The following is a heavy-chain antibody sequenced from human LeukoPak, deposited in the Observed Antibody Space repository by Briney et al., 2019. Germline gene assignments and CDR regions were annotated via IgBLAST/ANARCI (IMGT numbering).Heavy chain of an antibody. J-gene: IGHJ3*02. D-gene: IGHD3-16*01. V-gene: IGHV4-59*01. CDR3: ARAGDLRAFDI. Sequence: KASETLSLTCSVSGGSISSYYWSWIRQPPGKGLEWIGYIYYSGSTNYNPSLKSRVTMSVDTSKNQFSLKLRSVTAADTAVYYCARAGDLRAFDIWGQGTMVTVSS. CDR2: IYYSGST. CDR1: GGSISSYY.